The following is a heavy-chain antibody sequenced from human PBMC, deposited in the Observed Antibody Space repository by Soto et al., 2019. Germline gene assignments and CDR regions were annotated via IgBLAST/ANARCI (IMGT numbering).Heavy chain of an antibody. CDR1: GFTVNIHN. CDR3: ARDNVPSDFFDS. CDR2: ISSRSSYI. V-gene: IGHV3-21*01. J-gene: IGHJ4*02. Sequence: GGSLRLSCSASGFTVNIHNMNWVRQAPGKGLEWVSSISSRSSYIYYSDSVKGRFTISRDNAKNSLYLQMNSLRAEDTAVYYCARDNVPSDFFDSWGQGTLVTVSS. D-gene: IGHD2-8*01.